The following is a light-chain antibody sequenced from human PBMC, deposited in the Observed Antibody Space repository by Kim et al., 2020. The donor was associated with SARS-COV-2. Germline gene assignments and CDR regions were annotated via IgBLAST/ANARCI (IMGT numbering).Light chain of an antibody. Sequence: SVSPGQTASITCSGNKLGDKYACWYQQKPGQSPVLVIYQDNKRPSGIPERFSGSSSGNTATLTISGTQALDEADYYCQAWDSSTVVFGGGTKLTVL. CDR3: QAWDSSTVV. CDR2: QDN. CDR1: KLGDKY. J-gene: IGLJ2*01. V-gene: IGLV3-1*01.